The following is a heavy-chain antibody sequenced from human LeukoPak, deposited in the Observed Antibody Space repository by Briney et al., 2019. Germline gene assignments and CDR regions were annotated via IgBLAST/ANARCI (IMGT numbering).Heavy chain of an antibody. Sequence: HPGGSLRLSCAASGFTFSSYGMHWVRQAPGKGLEWVAVISYDGNNKYYADSVKGRFTISRDNSKNTLFLQLNSLRVEDTAVYYCAKSPFVNSPNYGLDVSGQGTTVTVFS. V-gene: IGHV3-30*18. J-gene: IGHJ6*02. D-gene: IGHD1-7*01. CDR2: ISYDGNNK. CDR1: GFTFSSYG. CDR3: AKSPFVNSPNYGLDV.